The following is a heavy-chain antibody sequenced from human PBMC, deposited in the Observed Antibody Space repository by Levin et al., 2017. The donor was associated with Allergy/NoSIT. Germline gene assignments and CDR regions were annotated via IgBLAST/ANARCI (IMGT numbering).Heavy chain of an antibody. Sequence: KSSETLSLTCTVSGGSISSSSYYWGWIRQPPGKGLEWIGSIYYSGSTYYNPSLKSRVTISVDTSKNQFSLKLSSVTAADTAVYYCARPTVTRDFYYFDYWGQGTLVTVSS. CDR1: GGSISSSSYY. J-gene: IGHJ4*02. CDR2: IYYSGST. CDR3: ARPTVTRDFYYFDY. D-gene: IGHD4-17*01. V-gene: IGHV4-39*01.